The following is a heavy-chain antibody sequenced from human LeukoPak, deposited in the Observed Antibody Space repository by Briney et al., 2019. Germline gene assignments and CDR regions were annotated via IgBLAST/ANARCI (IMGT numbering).Heavy chain of an antibody. V-gene: IGHV3-33*08. CDR1: GFTFRNHG. J-gene: IGHJ6*02. CDR3: ARDGQQLAPYGMDV. Sequence: PGRSLRLSCAASGFTFRNHGIHWVRQAPGKGLEWVAFIWYDGSNKDYADSVKGRFTNSRDNSKNTLYLQMNSLRVDDTAVYYCARDGQQLAPYGMDVWGQGTTVTVSS. D-gene: IGHD6-13*01. CDR2: IWYDGSNK.